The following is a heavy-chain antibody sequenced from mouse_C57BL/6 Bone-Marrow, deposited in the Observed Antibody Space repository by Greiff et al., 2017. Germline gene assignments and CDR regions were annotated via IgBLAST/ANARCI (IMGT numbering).Heavy chain of an antibody. V-gene: IGHV1-82*01. Sequence: VQLQQSGPELVKPGASVKISCKASGYAFSSSWMNWVKQRPRKGLEWIGRIYPGDGDTNYNGKFKGKATLTADKSSSTAYMQLSSLTSEDSAVYFCARWGLLWLRRGHYAMDYWGQGTSVTVSS. J-gene: IGHJ4*01. CDR2: IYPGDGDT. CDR3: ARWGLLWLRRGHYAMDY. CDR1: GYAFSSSW. D-gene: IGHD2-2*01.